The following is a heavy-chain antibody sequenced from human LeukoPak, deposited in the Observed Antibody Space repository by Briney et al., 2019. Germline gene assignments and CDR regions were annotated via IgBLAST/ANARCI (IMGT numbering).Heavy chain of an antibody. CDR1: GYTFTGYY. CDR3: ARTYYYDSSGPPDY. D-gene: IGHD3-22*01. J-gene: IGHJ4*02. Sequence: GASVKVSCKASGYTFTGYYMHWVRQAPGQGLEWMGWINPNSGGTNYAQKFQGRVTMTRDTSISTAYMELSRLRSDDTAAYYCARTYYYDSSGPPDYWGQGTLVTVSS. V-gene: IGHV1-2*02. CDR2: INPNSGGT.